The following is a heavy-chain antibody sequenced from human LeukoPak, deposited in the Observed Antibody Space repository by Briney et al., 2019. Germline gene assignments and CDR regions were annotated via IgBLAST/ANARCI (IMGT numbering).Heavy chain of an antibody. D-gene: IGHD2-2*01. CDR3: ASEYCSSTSCYYFDY. CDR1: GGTFSSYA. Sequence: ASVKVSCKASGGTFSSYAISWVRQAPGQGLEWMGRIIPILGIANYAQKFQGRVTITADKSTSTAYMELSSLRSEDTAVYYCASEYCSSTSCYYFDYWGQGTLVTVSS. J-gene: IGHJ4*02. CDR2: IIPILGIA. V-gene: IGHV1-69*04.